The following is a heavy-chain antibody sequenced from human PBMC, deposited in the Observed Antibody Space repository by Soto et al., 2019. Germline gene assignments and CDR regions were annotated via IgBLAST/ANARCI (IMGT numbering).Heavy chain of an antibody. CDR3: AKDGPDDSSGYFSFDY. J-gene: IGHJ4*02. Sequence: VGSLRLSCAASGFTFRSYWMSWVRQTPGKGLEWVASIKQDGSEKYYVDSVKGRFTISRDNARNSLSLQMNNLRADDTAVYFCAKDGPDDSSGYFSFDYWGQGALVTVSS. CDR2: IKQDGSEK. V-gene: IGHV3-7*03. CDR1: GFTFRSYW. D-gene: IGHD3-22*01.